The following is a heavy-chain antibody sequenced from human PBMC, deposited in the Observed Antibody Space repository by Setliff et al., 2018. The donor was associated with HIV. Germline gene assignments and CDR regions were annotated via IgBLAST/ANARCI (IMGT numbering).Heavy chain of an antibody. CDR2: VSSDGRYI. CDR1: GFVFRNYN. D-gene: IGHD3-22*01. Sequence: GESLKISCAASGFVFRNYNMNWVRQAPGKGLEWVSSVSSDGRYIYYADSVRGRFTISRDDAKSSLYLQMYSLRAEDTATYYCARDRASSAYYSHFDYWGQGNMVTVSS. CDR3: ARDRASSAYYSHFDY. J-gene: IGHJ4*02. V-gene: IGHV3-21*06.